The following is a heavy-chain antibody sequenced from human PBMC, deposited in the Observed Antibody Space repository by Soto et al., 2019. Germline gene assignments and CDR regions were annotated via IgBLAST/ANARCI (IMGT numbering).Heavy chain of an antibody. J-gene: IGHJ6*02. D-gene: IGHD5-12*01. V-gene: IGHV3-33*01. Sequence: QVQLVESGGGVVQPGRSLRLSCAASGFTFSTYGMHWVRQAPGKGLEWVALVRYDGRNKDYADSVKGRFTITRDNSKNTLYMQMNSLRDEDTAVYYCVRAAGYSGNDYVYYYGMDVWGQGTTVTVSS. CDR1: GFTFSTYG. CDR2: VRYDGRNK. CDR3: VRAAGYSGNDYVYYYGMDV.